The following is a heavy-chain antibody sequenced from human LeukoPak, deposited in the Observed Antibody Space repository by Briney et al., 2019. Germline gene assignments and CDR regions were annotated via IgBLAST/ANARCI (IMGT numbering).Heavy chain of an antibody. Sequence: PGGSLRLSCTAPGFTFSDYAMSWVRQAPGKGLEWVSRISGSGGSTHYADSVKGRFTISRDNSKNTLYLQMNSLRAEDTAVYYCAKDRVYMVRGLTPFDYWGQGTLVTVSS. D-gene: IGHD3-10*01. CDR2: ISGSGGST. CDR1: GFTFSDYA. CDR3: AKDRVYMVRGLTPFDY. V-gene: IGHV3-23*01. J-gene: IGHJ4*02.